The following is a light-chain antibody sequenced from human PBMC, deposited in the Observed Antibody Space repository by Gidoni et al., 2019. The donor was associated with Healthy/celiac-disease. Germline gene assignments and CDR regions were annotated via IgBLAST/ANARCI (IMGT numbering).Light chain of an antibody. Sequence: EIVLTQSPATLSLSPGERATLSCRASQSVSSYLAWYQQKPGQAPRLLIYDASNRATGIPARFSGSGSGTDFTLTISSLEPEDFAVYYCQQRSIWPSVTFXPXTKVDIK. CDR3: QQRSIWPSVT. J-gene: IGKJ3*01. CDR1: QSVSSY. V-gene: IGKV3-11*01. CDR2: DAS.